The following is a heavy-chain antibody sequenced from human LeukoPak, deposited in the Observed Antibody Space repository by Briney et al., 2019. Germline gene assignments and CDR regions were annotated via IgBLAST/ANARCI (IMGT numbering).Heavy chain of an antibody. V-gene: IGHV1-2*06. CDR2: INPNSGGT. D-gene: IGHD3-10*01. Sequence: GASVKVSCKASGYTFTGYYMHWVRQAPRQGLEWMGRINPNSGGTNYAQKFQGRVTMTRDTSISTAYMELSRLRSDDTAVYYCARAGGVYGSWASLPDYWGQRTLVTVSS. CDR3: ARAGGVYGSWASLPDY. J-gene: IGHJ4*02. CDR1: GYTFTGYY.